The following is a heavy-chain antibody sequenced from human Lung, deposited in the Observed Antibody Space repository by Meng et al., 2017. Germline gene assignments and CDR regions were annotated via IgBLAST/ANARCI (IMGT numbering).Heavy chain of an antibody. D-gene: IGHD4-17*01. CDR3: SRGGVTTDD. CDR1: GFNFSTHL. J-gene: IGHJ4*02. CDR2: ITGGGRCI. V-gene: IGHV3-74*03. Sequence: SVVGLVLPGWSRRLSYAASGFNFSTHLMHGVRQAPGKGLEWVSRITGGGRCIMYADSVQGRLTMSRDNAKNTLSLQMNGLRAEDTAVYYCSRGGVTTDDWGQGTLVTVSS.